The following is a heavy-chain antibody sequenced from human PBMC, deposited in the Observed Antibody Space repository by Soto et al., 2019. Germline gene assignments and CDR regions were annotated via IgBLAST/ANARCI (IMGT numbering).Heavy chain of an antibody. CDR3: ARGGPQYGSGRPPPNDY. J-gene: IGHJ4*02. CDR2: IYYSGST. CDR1: GGSISSGGYY. V-gene: IGHV4-31*03. Sequence: SETLSLTCTVSGGSISSGGYYWSWIRQHPGKGLEWIGYIYYSGSTYYNPSLKSRVTISVDTSKNQFSLKLSSVTAADTAVYYCARGGPQYGSGRPPPNDYWGQGTLVTVSS. D-gene: IGHD3-10*01.